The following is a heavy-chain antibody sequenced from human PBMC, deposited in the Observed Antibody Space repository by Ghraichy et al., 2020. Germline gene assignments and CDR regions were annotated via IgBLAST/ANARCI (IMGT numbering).Heavy chain of an antibody. CDR2: ISSSSSYI. Sequence: GGSLRLSCAASGFTFSSYSMNWVRQAPGKGLEWVSSISSSSSYIYYADSVKGRFTISRDNAKNSLYLQMNSLRAEDTAVYYCARDRPWRDYGVADAFDLWGQGAMVTVSS. CDR1: GFTFSSYS. J-gene: IGHJ3*01. V-gene: IGHV3-21*01. CDR3: ARDRPWRDYGVADAFDL. D-gene: IGHD4-17*01.